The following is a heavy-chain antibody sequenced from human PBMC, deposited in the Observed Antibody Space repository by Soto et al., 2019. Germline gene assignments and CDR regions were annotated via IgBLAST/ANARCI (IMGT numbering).Heavy chain of an antibody. CDR2: ISYDGSET. V-gene: IGHV3-30*18. D-gene: IGHD1-26*01. J-gene: IGHJ4*02. CDR1: GFTFSSLG. CDR3: VEERTGTWDCDY. Sequence: QVQLVESGGGVVQPGRSLRLSCAASGFTFSSLGMHWVRQAPGKGLEWVAVISYDGSETYYADSVKGRFTISRDNSKNTLSLQMNSLRAEDTAVYYCVEERTGTWDCDYWGQGTVVPVSS.